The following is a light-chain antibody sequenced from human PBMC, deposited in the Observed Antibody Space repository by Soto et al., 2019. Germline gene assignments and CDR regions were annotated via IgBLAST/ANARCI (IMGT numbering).Light chain of an antibody. J-gene: IGKJ4*01. V-gene: IGKV3-15*01. CDR2: GAS. CDR1: QSVSSTY. Sequence: EIVLTQSPGTLSLSPGERATLSCRASQSVSSTYLAWYQHKPGQAPRLLIYGASTRATDIPARFSGSGSGTDFTLTVSSLQSEDFAVYSCQQYNSWPLTFGGGTKVDIK. CDR3: QQYNSWPLT.